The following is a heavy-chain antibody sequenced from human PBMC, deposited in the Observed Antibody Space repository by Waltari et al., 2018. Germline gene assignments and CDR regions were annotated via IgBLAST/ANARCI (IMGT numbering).Heavy chain of an antibody. CDR2: LNHSGST. V-gene: IGHV4-34*01. D-gene: IGHD1-26*01. J-gene: IGHJ4*02. CDR3: ARGHFLGWELLRPFDY. CDR1: GGSFSGYY. Sequence: QVQLQQWGAGLLKPSETLSLTCAVYGGSFSGYYWSWLRQPPGKGLEWIGELNHSGSTNHNPSLKSRVTISVDTSKNQFSLKLSSVTAADTAVYYCARGHFLGWELLRPFDYWGQGTLVTVSS.